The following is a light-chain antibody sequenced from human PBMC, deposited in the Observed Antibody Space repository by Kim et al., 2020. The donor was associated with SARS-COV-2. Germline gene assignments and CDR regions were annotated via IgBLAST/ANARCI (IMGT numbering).Light chain of an antibody. J-gene: IGLJ2*01. CDR3: QSYDISNVI. V-gene: IGLV6-57*03. CDR2: EYS. CDR1: SGNIADNY. Sequence: NTVTIASTQTSGNIADNYVQWYQQRPGSAPTIVIYEYSERPSWVADRFSGSIDTSSSSASLTISGLKTEDEADYYCQSYDISNVIFGGGTQLTVL.